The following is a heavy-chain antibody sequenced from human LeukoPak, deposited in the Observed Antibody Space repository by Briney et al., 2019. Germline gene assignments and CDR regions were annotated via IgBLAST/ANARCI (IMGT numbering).Heavy chain of an antibody. CDR3: ARDSPYGDHFYFDY. V-gene: IGHV4-30-4*01. CDR1: GGSISSGDYY. J-gene: IGHJ4*02. Sequence: SETLSLTCTVSGGSISSGDYYWSWIRQPPGKGLEWIGYIYYSGSTYYNPSLKSRVTISVGTSKNQFSLKLSSVTAADTAVYYCARDSPYGDHFYFDYWGQGTLSPSPQ. D-gene: IGHD4-17*01. CDR2: IYYSGST.